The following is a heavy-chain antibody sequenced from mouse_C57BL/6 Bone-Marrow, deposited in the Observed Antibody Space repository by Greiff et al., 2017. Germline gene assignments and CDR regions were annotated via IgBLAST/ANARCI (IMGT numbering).Heavy chain of an antibody. J-gene: IGHJ2*01. CDR3: ARHYYCGSSTVLDY. D-gene: IGHD1-1*01. CDR1: GFNIKDYY. V-gene: IGHV14-2*01. CDR2: IDPEDGDT. Sequence: EVQLQQSGAELVKPGASVKLSCTASGFNIKDYYMHWVKQRTEQGLEWIGRIDPEDGDTKYAPKFQGKATRTADTSSDTAYLQLISLTAEETAVYYCARHYYCGSSTVLDYWGQGTTLTVSS.